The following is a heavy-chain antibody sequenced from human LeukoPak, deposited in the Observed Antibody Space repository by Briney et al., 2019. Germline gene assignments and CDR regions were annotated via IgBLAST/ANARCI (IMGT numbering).Heavy chain of an antibody. D-gene: IGHD3-22*01. CDR3: AIREHMDYYDSSGYYEYFDY. CDR2: IIPIFGTA. CDR1: GYTFTSYA. V-gene: IGHV1-69*13. Sequence: ASVKVSCKASGYTFTSYAMNWVRQAPGQGLEWMGGIIPIFGTANYAQKFQGRVTITADESTSTAYMELSSLRSEDTAVYYCAIREHMDYYDSSGYYEYFDYWGQGTLVTVSS. J-gene: IGHJ4*02.